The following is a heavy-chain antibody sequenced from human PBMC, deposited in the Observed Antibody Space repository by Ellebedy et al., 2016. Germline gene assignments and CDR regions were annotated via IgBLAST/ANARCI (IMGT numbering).Heavy chain of an antibody. CDR1: GYTFTSYY. V-gene: IGHV1-69*04. CDR2: IIPILGIA. CDR3: ARERETIFGVVIVPPSGFDY. J-gene: IGHJ4*02. Sequence: ASVKVSCKASGYTFTSYYMHWVRQAPGQGLEWMGRIIPILGIANYAQKFQGRVTITADKSTSTAYMELSSLRSEDTAVYYCARERETIFGVVIVPPSGFDYWGQGTLVTVSS. D-gene: IGHD3-3*01.